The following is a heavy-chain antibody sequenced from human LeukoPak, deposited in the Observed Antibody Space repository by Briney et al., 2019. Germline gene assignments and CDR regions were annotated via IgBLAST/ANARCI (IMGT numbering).Heavy chain of an antibody. CDR2: IIPILGIA. D-gene: IGHD5-24*01. CDR3: ARDGYKGDY. Sequence: GASVTVSCKPSGGTFSSHAIRSVSQAPRQGLESMRRIIPILGIANYAQKFHGRVTITADKSTSTAYMELSSLRSEDKAVYYCARDGYKGDYWGQGTLVTVSS. J-gene: IGHJ4*02. CDR1: GGTFSSHA. V-gene: IGHV1-69*04.